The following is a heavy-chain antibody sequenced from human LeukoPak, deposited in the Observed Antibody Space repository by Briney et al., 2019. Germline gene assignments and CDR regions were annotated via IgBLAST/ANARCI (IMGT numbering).Heavy chain of an antibody. V-gene: IGHV1-2*04. Sequence: ASVKVSCKASGYTFTGYYMHWVRQAPGQGLEWMGWINPNSGGTNYAQKFQGWVTMTRDTSISTAYMELSRLRSDDTAVYYCAASAGIAVAGTLDYWGQGTLVTVSS. D-gene: IGHD6-19*01. J-gene: IGHJ4*02. CDR2: INPNSGGT. CDR3: AASAGIAVAGTLDY. CDR1: GYTFTGYY.